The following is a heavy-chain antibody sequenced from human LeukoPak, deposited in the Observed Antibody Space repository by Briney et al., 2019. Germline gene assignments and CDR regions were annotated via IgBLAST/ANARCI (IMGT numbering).Heavy chain of an antibody. V-gene: IGHV4-34*01. J-gene: IGHJ4*02. CDR3: ARGIWFGEGDY. D-gene: IGHD3-10*01. CDR1: GGSFSGYY. CDR2: INHSGST. Sequence: SETLSLTCAVYGGSFSGYYWSWIRQPPGKELEWIGEINHSGSTNYNPSLKSRVTISVDTSKNQFSLKLSSVTAADTAVYYCARGIWFGEGDYWGQGTLVTVSS.